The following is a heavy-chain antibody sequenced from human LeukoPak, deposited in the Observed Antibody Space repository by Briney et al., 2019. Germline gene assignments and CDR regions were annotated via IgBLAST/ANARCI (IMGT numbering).Heavy chain of an antibody. D-gene: IGHD6-19*01. CDR3: AKKSRAVAGTPYFDY. CDR2: IYSGGST. V-gene: IGHV3-53*01. Sequence: GGSLRLSCAASGFTVSSNYMSWVRQAPGKGLEWVSVIYSGGSTYYADSVKGRFTISRDNSKNTLFLQMNSLRAEDTALYYCAKKSRAVAGTPYFDYWGQGTLVTVSS. CDR1: GFTVSSNY. J-gene: IGHJ4*02.